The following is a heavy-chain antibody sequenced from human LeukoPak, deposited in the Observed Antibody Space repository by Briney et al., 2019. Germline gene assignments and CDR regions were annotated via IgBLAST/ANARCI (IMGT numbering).Heavy chain of an antibody. CDR1: GGSISSYY. J-gene: IGHJ5*02. CDR2: IYTSGST. D-gene: IGHD6-19*01. CDR3: ARVVAGRQYNWFDT. V-gene: IGHV4-4*07. Sequence: SETLSLTCTVSGGSISSYYWSWIRQPAGKGLEWIGRIYTSGSTTYNPSLKSRVTMSVVKSKIHCSMKLSSVIAADTAVYYCARVVAGRQYNWFDTWGQGTLVTVSS.